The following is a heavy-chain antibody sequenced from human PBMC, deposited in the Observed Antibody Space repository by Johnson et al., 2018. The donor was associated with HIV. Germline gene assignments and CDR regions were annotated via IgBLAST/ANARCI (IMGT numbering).Heavy chain of an antibody. CDR1: GFTVSSNY. Sequence: MRLVESGGGLIQSGGSLRLSCAASGFTVSSNYMSWVRQAPGKGLEWVSVIYSGGSTYYADSVKGRFSLSRDISKNMLYLQMHSLRGDDTGHNVRGLLGLCWAMWG. V-gene: IGHV3-53*01. J-gene: IGHJ1*01. D-gene: IGHD3-10*02. CDR2: IYSGGST. CDR3: GLLGLCWAM.